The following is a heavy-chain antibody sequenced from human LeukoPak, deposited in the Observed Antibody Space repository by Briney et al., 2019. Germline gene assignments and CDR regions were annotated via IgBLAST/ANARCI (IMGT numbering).Heavy chain of an antibody. CDR2: IKSKTDGGTT. CDR3: TLDLVTAIPFDY. CDR1: GFTFSNAW. Sequence: GGSLRLSCAASGFTFSNAWMSWVRQAPGKGLEWVGRIKSKTDGGTTDYAAPVKGRFTISRDDSKNTLYLQMNSLKTEDTAVYYYTLDLVTAIPFDYWGQGTLVTVSS. V-gene: IGHV3-15*01. J-gene: IGHJ4*02. D-gene: IGHD2-21*02.